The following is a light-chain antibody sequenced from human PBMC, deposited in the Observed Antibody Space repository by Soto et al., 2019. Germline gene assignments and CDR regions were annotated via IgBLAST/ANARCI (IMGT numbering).Light chain of an antibody. CDR2: QDT. V-gene: IGLV3-1*01. J-gene: IGLJ3*02. CDR1: DLGDKF. Sequence: SYELTQPPSVSVSPEQTASLTCSGDDLGDKFACWYQQKPGQSPVLVIYQDTKRPSGIPERFSGSNSGNTATLTISGTQAMDEADYYCQAWDNRVFGRGTKLTVL. CDR3: QAWDNRV.